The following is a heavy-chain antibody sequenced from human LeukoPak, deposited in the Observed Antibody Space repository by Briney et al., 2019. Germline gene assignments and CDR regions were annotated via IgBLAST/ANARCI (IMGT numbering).Heavy chain of an antibody. J-gene: IGHJ4*02. V-gene: IGHV4-39*07. D-gene: IGHD5-18*01. CDR2: VYYSGTT. Sequence: SETLSLTCTVSSGSISSTSYYWGWIRQPPGKDLEWIGSVYYSGTTYYNPSLQGRVTISVDTSKKQFSLKLSSVTAADTAVYFCARGGYSYGLDYWGQGTLVTVSS. CDR3: ARGGYSYGLDY. CDR1: SGSISSTSYY.